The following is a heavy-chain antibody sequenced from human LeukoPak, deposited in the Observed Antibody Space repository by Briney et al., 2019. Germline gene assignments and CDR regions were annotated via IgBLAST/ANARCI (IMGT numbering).Heavy chain of an antibody. D-gene: IGHD3-22*01. J-gene: IGHJ4*02. CDR3: ARDSPLKRSAYYDSSGYYFYPGRGSRVLFAD. CDR1: GGTFSSYT. CDR2: INPSGGST. Sequence: ASVKVSCKFSGGTFSSYTVSWVRQAPGQGLEWMGIINPSGGSTSYAQKFQGRVTMTRDTSTSTVYMELSSLRSEDTAVYYCARDSPLKRSAYYDSSGYYFYPGRGSRVLFADWGQGTLVTVSS. V-gene: IGHV1-46*01.